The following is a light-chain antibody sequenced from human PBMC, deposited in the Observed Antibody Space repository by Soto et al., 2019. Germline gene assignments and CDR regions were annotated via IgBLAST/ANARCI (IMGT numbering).Light chain of an antibody. J-gene: IGKJ2*01. Sequence: DTVMTQSPASLAVSLGERATINCKSSQSVLYSSNNKNYLAWYQQKPGQPPKLLIYWSSTRESGVPDRFSGSGSGTDFTLTISSLQAEDVAVYYCQQYYTTPYTFGQGTKVEIK. CDR3: QQYYTTPYT. CDR1: QSVLYSSNNKNY. V-gene: IGKV4-1*01. CDR2: WSS.